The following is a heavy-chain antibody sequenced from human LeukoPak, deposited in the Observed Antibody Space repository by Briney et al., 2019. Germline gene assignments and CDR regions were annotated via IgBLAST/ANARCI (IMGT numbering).Heavy chain of an antibody. D-gene: IGHD3-10*01. CDR1: GGPFSGYF. V-gene: IGHV4-34*01. J-gene: IGHJ4*02. CDR2: IHNSGTT. CDR3: ARRYYYNLGSFPFDF. Sequence: SETLSLTCAVSGGPFSGYFWSWIRQSSGKGLEWIGEIHNSGTTNYNPSLNSRVTISEDTSKNQFYLNLSSVTAADTAVYYCARRYYYNLGSFPFDFWGQGTQVTVSS.